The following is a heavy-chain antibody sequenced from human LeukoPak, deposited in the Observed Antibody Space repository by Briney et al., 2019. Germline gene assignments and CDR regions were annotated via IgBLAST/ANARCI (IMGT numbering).Heavy chain of an antibody. V-gene: IGHV3-7*01. CDR1: GFTFSNYW. D-gene: IGHD3-16*01. CDR3: ARGLNTSPGVDY. CDR2: IKADGSPK. J-gene: IGHJ4*02. Sequence: PGGSLRLSCAASGFTFSNYWMNWVRQAPGKGLEWVANIKADGSPKYYVDSVKGRFTSSRDNAKNSVYLQMSSLRDEDTAVYYCARGLNTSPGVDYWGQGTLVVVSS.